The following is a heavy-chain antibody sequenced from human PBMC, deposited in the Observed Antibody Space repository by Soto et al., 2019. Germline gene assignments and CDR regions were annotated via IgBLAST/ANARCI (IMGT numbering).Heavy chain of an antibody. D-gene: IGHD4-17*01. V-gene: IGHV4-4*02. CDR1: GGSISSSNW. J-gene: IGHJ4*02. CDR2: IYHSGST. Sequence: QVQLQESGPGLVKPSGTLSLTCAVSGGSISSSNWWSWVRQPPGKGLEWIGEIYHSGSTNYNPSLKSRVTRSVDKSKNQFSLKLSSVPAADTGVYYCARAKLTTGFLDYWGQGTLVTVSS. CDR3: ARAKLTTGFLDY.